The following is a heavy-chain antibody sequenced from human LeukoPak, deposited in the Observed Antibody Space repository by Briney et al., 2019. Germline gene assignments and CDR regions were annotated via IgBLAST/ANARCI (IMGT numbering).Heavy chain of an antibody. CDR2: IYSGGST. D-gene: IGHD6-6*01. CDR1: GFTVSSNY. V-gene: IGHV3-53*01. Sequence: PGGSLRLSCAASGFTVSSNYMSWVRQAPGKGLEWVSVIYSGGSTYYADSVKGRSTISRDNSKNTLYLQMNNLRAEDTAVYYCARDWYSSSSPNYYYGMDVWGQGTTVTVSS. J-gene: IGHJ6*02. CDR3: ARDWYSSSSPNYYYGMDV.